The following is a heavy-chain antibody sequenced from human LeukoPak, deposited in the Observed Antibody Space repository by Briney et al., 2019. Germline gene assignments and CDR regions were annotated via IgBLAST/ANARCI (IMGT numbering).Heavy chain of an antibody. V-gene: IGHV3-23*01. CDR3: AKYQGWVRGVKNAFDV. D-gene: IGHD3-10*01. CDR2: ISSSGSSSGGIT. J-gene: IGHJ3*01. Sequence: GGSLRLSCSASGFTFVTYAIAWVRQAPGKGPEWVSSISSSGSSSGGITYYADSVKGRLTISRDNSKNTVYLQMNSLRAEDTAVYYCAKYQGWVRGVKNAFDVWGQGTTVIVSA. CDR1: GFTFVTYA.